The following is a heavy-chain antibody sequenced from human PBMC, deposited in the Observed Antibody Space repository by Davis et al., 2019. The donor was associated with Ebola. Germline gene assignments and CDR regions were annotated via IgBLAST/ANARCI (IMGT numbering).Heavy chain of an antibody. Sequence: GESLKISCAASGFTFSSYSMNWVRQAPGKGLEWVSYISSSNSTIYYADSVKGRFTISRDNAKNSLYLQMNSLRAEDTAVYYCARAIGPIAVAGTGRRYYYYYYGMDVWGQGTTVTVSS. J-gene: IGHJ6*02. CDR1: GFTFSSYS. CDR2: ISSSNSTI. V-gene: IGHV3-48*04. D-gene: IGHD6-19*01. CDR3: ARAIGPIAVAGTGRRYYYYYYGMDV.